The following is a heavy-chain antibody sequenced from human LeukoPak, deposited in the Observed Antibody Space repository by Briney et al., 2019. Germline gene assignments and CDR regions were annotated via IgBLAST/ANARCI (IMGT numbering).Heavy chain of an antibody. CDR1: RFTFSSYT. CDR2: IDPSSTYI. Sequence: GGSLRLSCSASRFTFSSYTMNWVRQAPGKGLEWVSSIDPSSTYIYYADSVKGRFTISRDNSKNTLYLQMNSLRAEDTAVYYYAKDGPLVIPTTDAFDIWGQGTMVTVSS. V-gene: IGHV3-21*04. CDR3: AKDGPLVIPTTDAFDI. J-gene: IGHJ3*02. D-gene: IGHD3-22*01.